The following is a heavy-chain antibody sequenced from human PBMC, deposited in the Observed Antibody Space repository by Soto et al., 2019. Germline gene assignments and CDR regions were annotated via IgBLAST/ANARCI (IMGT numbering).Heavy chain of an antibody. CDR1: GFTFDDYA. V-gene: IGHV3-9*01. CDR3: AKSELRFLEAPFY. J-gene: IGHJ4*02. CDR2: ISWNSGSI. D-gene: IGHD3-3*01. Sequence: EVQLVESGGGLVQPGRSLRLSCAASGFTFDDYAMHWVRQAPGKGLEGVSGISWNSGSIGYADSVKGRFTISRDNAKNSLYLQMNSLRAEDTALYYCAKSELRFLEAPFYWGQGTLVTVSS.